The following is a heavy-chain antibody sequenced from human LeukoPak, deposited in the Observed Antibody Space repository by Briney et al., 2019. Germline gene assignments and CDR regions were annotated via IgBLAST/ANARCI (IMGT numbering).Heavy chain of an antibody. V-gene: IGHV3-15*01. CDR1: GFTFSNAW. CDR3: TTPYYDILTGH. J-gene: IGHJ4*02. Sequence: GGFLRLSCAASGFTFSNAWMSWVRQAPGKGLEWVGRIKSKTDGGTTDYAAPVKGRSTISRDDSKNTLYLQMNSLKTEDTAVYYCTTPYYDILTGHWGQGTLVTVSS. CDR2: IKSKTDGGTT. D-gene: IGHD3-9*01.